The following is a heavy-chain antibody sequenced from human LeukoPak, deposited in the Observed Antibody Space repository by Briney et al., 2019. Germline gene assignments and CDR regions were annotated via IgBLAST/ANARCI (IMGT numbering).Heavy chain of an antibody. CDR3: ARENYYDSSGYYDY. CDR2: IYSGGST. Sequence: GGSLRLSCAASGFTVSSNYMSWVRQAPGKGLKWVSVIYSGGSTYYADSVKGRFTISRDNSKNTLYLQMKSLRAEDTAVYYCARENYYDSSGYYDYWGQGPLVTVSS. CDR1: GFTVSSNY. J-gene: IGHJ4*02. D-gene: IGHD3-22*01. V-gene: IGHV3-53*01.